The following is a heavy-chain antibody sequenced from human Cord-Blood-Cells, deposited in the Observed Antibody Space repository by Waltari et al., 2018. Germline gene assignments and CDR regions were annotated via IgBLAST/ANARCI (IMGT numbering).Heavy chain of an antibody. Sequence: EVQLLESGGGLVQPGGSLRLSCAASGFTFSSYAMSWVRQAPGKGLEWVSAIRGSGGSTYYADSVKGRFTISRDNSKNTLYLQMNSLRAEDTAVYYCAKVKQLVYYFDYWGQGTLVTVSS. CDR1: GFTFSSYA. CDR3: AKVKQLVYYFDY. D-gene: IGHD6-13*01. V-gene: IGHV3-23*01. CDR2: IRGSGGST. J-gene: IGHJ4*02.